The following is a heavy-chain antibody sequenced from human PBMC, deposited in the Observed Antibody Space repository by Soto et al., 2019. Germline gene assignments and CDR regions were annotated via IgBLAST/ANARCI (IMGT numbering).Heavy chain of an antibody. CDR1: GYTFTGYY. J-gene: IGHJ6*02. D-gene: IGHD3-3*01. V-gene: IGHV1-2*04. Sequence: ASVKVSFKASGYTFTGYYMHWVRQAPGQGLEWMGWINPNSGGTNYAQKFQDWVTMTRDTSISTAYMELSRLRSDDTAVYYCARDYYDFWSGGYYYGMDVWGQGTTVTVSS. CDR2: INPNSGGT. CDR3: ARDYYDFWSGGYYYGMDV.